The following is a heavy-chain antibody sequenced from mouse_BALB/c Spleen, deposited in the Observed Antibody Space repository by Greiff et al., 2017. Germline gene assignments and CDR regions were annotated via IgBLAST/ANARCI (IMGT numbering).Heavy chain of an antibody. Sequence: EVQRVESGGGLVKPGGSLKLSCAASGFTFSSYAMSWVRQTPEKRLAWVASISSGGSTYYPDSVKGRFTISRDNARNILYLQMSSLRSEDTAMYYCARSPIYYGYPYWYFDVWGAGTTVTVSS. J-gene: IGHJ1*01. V-gene: IGHV5-6-5*01. CDR3: ARSPIYYGYPYWYFDV. CDR2: ISSGGST. CDR1: GFTFSSYA. D-gene: IGHD1-2*01.